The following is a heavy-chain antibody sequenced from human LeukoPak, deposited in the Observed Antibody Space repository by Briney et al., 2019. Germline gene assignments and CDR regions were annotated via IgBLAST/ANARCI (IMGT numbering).Heavy chain of an antibody. D-gene: IGHD6-13*01. CDR1: GGTFSSYA. CDR3: AQAPYSSSWYVY. J-gene: IGHJ4*02. Sequence: ASVKVSCKASGGTFSSYAISWVRQAPGQGLEWMGGIIPIFGTANYAQKFQGRVTITTDESTSTAYMGLSSLRSEDTAVYYCAQAPYSSSWYVYWGQGTLVTVSS. CDR2: IIPIFGTA. V-gene: IGHV1-69*05.